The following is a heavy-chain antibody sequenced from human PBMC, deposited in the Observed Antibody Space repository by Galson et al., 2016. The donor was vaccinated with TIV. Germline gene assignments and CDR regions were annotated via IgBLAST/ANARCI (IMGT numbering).Heavy chain of an antibody. Sequence: SLRLSCAASGLSVSINYMTWVRQAPGKGLEWVSLISDGGNTYYPDSVKGRFTISRASPKNTVFLQMNSLNAEDTAVYFCARHLSSADYFRMDVWGQGTTVTVSS. CDR2: ISDGGNT. CDR3: ARHLSSADYFRMDV. J-gene: IGHJ6*02. D-gene: IGHD3-22*01. CDR1: GLSVSINY. V-gene: IGHV3-66*04.